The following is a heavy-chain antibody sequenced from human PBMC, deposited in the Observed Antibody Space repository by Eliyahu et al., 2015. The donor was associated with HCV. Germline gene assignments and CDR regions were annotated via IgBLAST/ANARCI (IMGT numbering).Heavy chain of an antibody. V-gene: IGHV4-31*03. CDR3: ASHGYAKVQSGGGFDP. D-gene: IGHD2-15*01. J-gene: IGHJ5*02. Sequence: QVQLQESGPGLVKPSQTLSLTCTVSGGSISSGGYYWSWIRQHPGKGLEWVGDIYYSGSTYYNPSLKSRVTISVDTSKNQFSLKLSSVTAADTAVYYCASHGYAKVQSGGGFDPWGQGTLVTVSS. CDR1: GGSISSGGYY. CDR2: IYYSGST.